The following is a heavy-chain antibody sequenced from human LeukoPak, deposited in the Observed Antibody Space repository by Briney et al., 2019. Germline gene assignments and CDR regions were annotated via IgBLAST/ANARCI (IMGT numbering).Heavy chain of an antibody. V-gene: IGHV4-39*01. J-gene: IGHJ6*03. Sequence: SETLSLTCTVSGGSISSSSYYWGWIRQPPGKGLEWIGSIYYSGSTYYNPSLKSRVTISVDTPKNQFSLKLSSVTAADTAVYYCARVSGWYLYYYYYMDVWGKGTTVTISS. CDR3: ARVSGWYLYYYYYMDV. CDR1: GGSISSSSYY. CDR2: IYYSGST. D-gene: IGHD6-19*01.